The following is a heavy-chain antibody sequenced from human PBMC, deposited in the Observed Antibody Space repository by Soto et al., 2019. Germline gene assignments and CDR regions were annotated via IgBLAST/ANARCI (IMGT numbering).Heavy chain of an antibody. J-gene: IGHJ5*02. CDR2: IYYSGST. CDR3: ASLVIGAGSSSTAEFDP. CDR1: GGSISSYY. V-gene: IGHV4-59*08. D-gene: IGHD6-6*01. Sequence: PSETLSLTCTVSGGSISSYYWSWIRQPPGKGLEWIGYIYYSGSTNYNPSLKSRVTISVDTSKNQFSLKLSSVTAADTAVYYCASLVIGAGSSSTAEFDPWGQGTLVTVS.